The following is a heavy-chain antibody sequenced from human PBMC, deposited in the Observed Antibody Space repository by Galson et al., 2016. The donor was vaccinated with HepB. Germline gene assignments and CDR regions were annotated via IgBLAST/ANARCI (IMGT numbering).Heavy chain of an antibody. CDR3: AKGDCSTSSCFSLHY. Sequence: SLRLSCAASGFTFEDYTMHWVRQAPGKGLEWVSSISWHSRSIGYADSVKGRFTISRDNAKNSVYQEMNSLRSEDMALYYCAKGDCSTSSCFSLHYWGQGTLVTVS. CDR1: GFTFEDYT. CDR2: ISWHSRSI. V-gene: IGHV3-9*03. D-gene: IGHD2-2*01. J-gene: IGHJ4*02.